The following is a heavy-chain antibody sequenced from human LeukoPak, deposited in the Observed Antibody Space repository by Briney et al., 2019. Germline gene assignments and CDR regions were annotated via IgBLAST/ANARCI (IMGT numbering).Heavy chain of an antibody. D-gene: IGHD4-17*01. CDR2: VSAYNGNT. CDR3: ARGPHDYGDLYFDY. V-gene: IGHV1-18*01. Sequence: GASVKVSCKASGYTFTSYGISWVRQAPGQGLEWMGWVSAYNGNTNYAQKLQGRVTMTTDTSTSTAYMELRSLRSDDTAVYYCARGPHDYGDLYFDYWGQGTLVTVSS. CDR1: GYTFTSYG. J-gene: IGHJ4*02.